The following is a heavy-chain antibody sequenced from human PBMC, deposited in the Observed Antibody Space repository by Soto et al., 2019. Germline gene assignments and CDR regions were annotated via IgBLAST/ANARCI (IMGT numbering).Heavy chain of an antibody. D-gene: IGHD6-19*01. J-gene: IGHJ6*03. V-gene: IGHV3-30*18. CDR2: ISYDGSNK. CDR1: GFTFSSYG. Sequence: SGGGVVQPGRSLRLSCAASGFTFSSYGMHWVRQAPGKGLEWVAVISYDGSNKYYADSVKGRFTISRDNSKNTLYLQMNSLRAEDTAVYYCAKDCKRRIAVAGYYYYYYMDVWGKGTTVTVSS. CDR3: AKDCKRRIAVAGYYYYYYMDV.